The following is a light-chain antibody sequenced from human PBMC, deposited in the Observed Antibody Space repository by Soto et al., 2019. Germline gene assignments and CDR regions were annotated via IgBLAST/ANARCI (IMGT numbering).Light chain of an antibody. CDR3: SSYTSRSTLHV. J-gene: IGLJ1*01. CDR2: EVS. V-gene: IGLV2-14*01. CDR1: SSDVGGYNY. Sequence: QSVLTQPASVSGSPGQSITISCTGTSSDVGGYNYVSWYQQHPGKAPKLMIYEVSNRPSGVSNRFSGSKSGNTASLTISGLQAEDEADYYCSSYTSRSTLHVFGTGTKVTVL.